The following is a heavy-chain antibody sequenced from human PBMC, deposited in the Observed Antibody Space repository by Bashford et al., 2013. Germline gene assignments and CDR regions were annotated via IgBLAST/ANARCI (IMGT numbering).Heavy chain of an antibody. CDR3: AKDGYKYQLPSYYYYMDV. J-gene: IGHJ6*03. CDR2: ISSSGSTI. Sequence: GSLRLSCAASGFTFSSYEMNWVPPGSREGLEWVSYISSSGSTIYYADSVKGRFTISRDNAKNSLYLQMNSLRAEDTAVYYCAKDGYKYQLPSYYYYMDVWGKGTTVTVSS. CDR1: GFTFSSYE. D-gene: IGHD2-2*01. V-gene: IGHV3-48*03.